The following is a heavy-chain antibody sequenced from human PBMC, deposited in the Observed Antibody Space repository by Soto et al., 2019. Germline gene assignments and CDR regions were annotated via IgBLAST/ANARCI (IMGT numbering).Heavy chain of an antibody. D-gene: IGHD4-4*01. J-gene: IGHJ6*02. CDR2: ISYDGSNK. CDR1: GFTFSSYG. CDR3: AKAEVTTEVLSPDYYYYGMDV. Sequence: LRLSCAASGFTFSSYGMHWVRQAPGKGLEWVAVISYDGSNKYYADSVKGRFTISRDNSKNTLYLQMNSLRAEDTAVYYCAKAEVTTEVLSPDYYYYGMDVWGQGTTVTVSS. V-gene: IGHV3-30*18.